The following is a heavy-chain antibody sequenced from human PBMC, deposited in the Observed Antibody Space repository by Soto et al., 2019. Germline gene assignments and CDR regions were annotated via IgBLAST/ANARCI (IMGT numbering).Heavy chain of an antibody. CDR2: VYYSGST. Sequence: SETLSLTCTVSGGSINSCGYYWGWIRQPPGKGLEWIGSVYYSGSTYYNPSLKSRVTISVDTSKNQFSLNLRSVTAADTAVYSCESYEPSSSPDDWGHGTLVTVS. CDR1: GGSINSCGYY. V-gene: IGHV4-39*01. D-gene: IGHD6-6*01. J-gene: IGHJ4*01. CDR3: ESYEPSSSPDD.